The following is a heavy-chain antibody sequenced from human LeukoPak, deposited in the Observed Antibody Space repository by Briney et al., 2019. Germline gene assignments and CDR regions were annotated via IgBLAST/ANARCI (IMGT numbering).Heavy chain of an antibody. J-gene: IGHJ4*02. CDR1: GFTFGDYA. V-gene: IGHV3-49*03. CDR2: IRNKAYGGAT. D-gene: IGHD3-10*01. Sequence: GGSLRLSCAASGFTFGDYAMSWFRQAPGKGLEWVGFIRNKAYGGATEYAASVKGRFTISRDDSKSIAYLHMNSLKTEDTAVYYCTTPHYYGSGSYDWSQGTLVTVSS. CDR3: TTPHYYGSGSYD.